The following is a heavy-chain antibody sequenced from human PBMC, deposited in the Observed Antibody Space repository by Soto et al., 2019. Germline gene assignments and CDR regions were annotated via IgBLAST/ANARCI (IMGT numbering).Heavy chain of an antibody. CDR1: GGTFSSYA. V-gene: IGHV1-69*01. CDR3: ARPITMRFYYYYGMDV. Sequence: QVQLVQSGAEVKKPGSSVKVSCKASGGTFSSYAISWVRQAPGQGLEWMGGIIPIFGTANYAQKFQGRVTITADESTSTAYMGLSSLRSEDTAVYYCARPITMRFYYYYGMDVWGQGTTVTVSS. J-gene: IGHJ6*02. CDR2: IIPIFGTA. D-gene: IGHD3-3*01.